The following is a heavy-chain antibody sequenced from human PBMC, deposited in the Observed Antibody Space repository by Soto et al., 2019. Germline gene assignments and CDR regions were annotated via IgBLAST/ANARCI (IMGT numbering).Heavy chain of an antibody. CDR2: INYSGRN. J-gene: IGHJ6*02. D-gene: IGHD5-18*01. CDR3: VRFTPMDKAYGLDV. CDR1: GGSVSSSDYY. Sequence: QMQLQESGPGLVKPSQILSRTCAVSGGSVSSSDYYWRWIRQPPGNGLQWIGYINYSGRNYYNPSLKRRPSMSLHTTNKQFSRKRTSVTAAERAVYFCVRFTPMDKAYGLDVWGPGPTVPVSS. V-gene: IGHV4-30-4*01.